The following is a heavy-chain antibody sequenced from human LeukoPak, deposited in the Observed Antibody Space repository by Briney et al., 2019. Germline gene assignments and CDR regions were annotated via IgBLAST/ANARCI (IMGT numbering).Heavy chain of an antibody. CDR3: ARDMSSVQSGDY. D-gene: IGHD3-10*02. J-gene: IGHJ4*02. CDR2: ISAYNGNT. V-gene: IGHV1-18*01. CDR1: GYTFTSYG. Sequence: ASVTVSCKASGYTFTSYGISWVRQAPGQGLEWMGWISAYNGNTNYEQKLQGRVTMTTDTSTSTAYMELRSLRSDDTAVYYCARDMSSVQSGDYWGQGTLVTVSS.